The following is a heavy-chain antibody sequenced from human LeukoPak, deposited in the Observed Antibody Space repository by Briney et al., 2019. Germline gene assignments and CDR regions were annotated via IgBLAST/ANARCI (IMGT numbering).Heavy chain of an antibody. CDR2: INTNTGTP. V-gene: IGHV7-4-1*02. J-gene: IGHJ3*02. D-gene: IGHD6-6*01. CDR1: GYTFSSHA. CDR3: ARDLVSAGFDI. Sequence: ASVKVPCKAFGYTFSSHAMNWVRQAPGQGLELMGWINTNTGTPTYAQGFAGRFVFSLDTSVTTAYLQITSLKAEDTAVYYCARDLVSAGFDIWGQGTMVTVSS.